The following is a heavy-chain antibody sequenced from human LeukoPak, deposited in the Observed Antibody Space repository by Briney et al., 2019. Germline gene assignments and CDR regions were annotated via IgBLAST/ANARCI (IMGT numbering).Heavy chain of an antibody. D-gene: IGHD2-2*01. CDR2: IIPILGIA. V-gene: IGHV1-69*02. Sequence: SVKVSCKASGGTFSSYTISWVRQAPGQGLEWMGRIIPILGIANYAQKFQGRVTITADKSTSTAYIERSSLRSEDTAVYYCARVPGYCSSTSCSDWYFDLWGRGTLVTVSS. CDR3: ARVPGYCSSTSCSDWYFDL. CDR1: GGTFSSYT. J-gene: IGHJ2*01.